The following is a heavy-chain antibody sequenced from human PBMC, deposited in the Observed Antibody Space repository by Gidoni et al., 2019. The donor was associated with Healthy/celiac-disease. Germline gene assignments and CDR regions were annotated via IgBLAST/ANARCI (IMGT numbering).Heavy chain of an antibody. V-gene: IGHV4-39*07. CDR1: GGSISSSSYY. CDR2: IYYSGST. CDR3: ARTPGDGGWDY. D-gene: IGHD6-19*01. Sequence: QLQLQESGPGLVKPSETLSLTCTVSGGSISSSSYYWGWIRQPPGKGLEWIGSIYYSGSTYYNPSLKSRVTISVDTSKNQFSLKLSSVTAADTAVYYCARTPGDGGWDYWGQGTLVTVSS. J-gene: IGHJ4*02.